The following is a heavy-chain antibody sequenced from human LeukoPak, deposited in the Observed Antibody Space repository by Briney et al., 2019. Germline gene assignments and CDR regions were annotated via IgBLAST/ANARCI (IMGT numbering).Heavy chain of an antibody. D-gene: IGHD6-6*01. CDR2: IYHSGST. CDR3: ARVAAQGWLGVDY. J-gene: IGHJ4*02. V-gene: IGHV4-30-4*01. Sequence: PPQTLSLTCTVSGGSISSGDYYWSWIRQPPGKGLEWIGYIYHSGSTYYNPSLKSRVTISVDTSKNQFSLKLSSVTAADTAVYYCARVAAQGWLGVDYWGQGTLVTVSS. CDR1: GGSISSGDYY.